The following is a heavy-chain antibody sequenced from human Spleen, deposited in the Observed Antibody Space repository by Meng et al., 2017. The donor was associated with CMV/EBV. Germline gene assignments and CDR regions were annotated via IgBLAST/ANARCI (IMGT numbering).Heavy chain of an antibody. J-gene: IGHJ4*02. CDR3: ARGIVVVPAAIRNYFDY. CDR1: GGSISSGDYY. CDR2: INHSGST. Sequence: SETLSLTCTVSGGSISSGDYYWTWIRQPPGKGLEWIGEINHSGSTNYNPSLKSRVTISVDTSKNQFSLKLSSVTAADTAVYYCARGIVVVPAAIRNYFDYWGQGTLVTVSS. D-gene: IGHD2-2*02. V-gene: IGHV4-39*07.